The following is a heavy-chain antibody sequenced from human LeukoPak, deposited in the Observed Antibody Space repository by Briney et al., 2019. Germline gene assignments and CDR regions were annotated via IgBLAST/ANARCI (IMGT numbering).Heavy chain of an antibody. CDR3: ARVVGARPHFDY. CDR2: TYYRSKWYN. CDR1: LDTVSSNSAA. Sequence: SQTLSLTCAISLDTVSSNSAAWNWIRQSPSRGLEWLGRTYYRSKWYNDYAVSVKSRITINPDTSKNQFSLQLNSVTPEDTAVYYCARVVGARPHFDYWGQGTLVTVSS. J-gene: IGHJ4*02. D-gene: IGHD1-26*01. V-gene: IGHV6-1*01.